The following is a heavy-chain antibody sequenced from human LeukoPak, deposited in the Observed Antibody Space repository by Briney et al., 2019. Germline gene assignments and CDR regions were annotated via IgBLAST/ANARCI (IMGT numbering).Heavy chain of an antibody. J-gene: IGHJ4*02. CDR1: RLTFMNYG. CDR2: IWYDGSNT. V-gene: IGHV3-33*01. CDR3: GRDLSDYDSSGYYYYFDY. D-gene: IGHD3-22*01. Sequence: GGSLRLSCAASRLTFMNYGMQWGRQAPGKGLEWVTFIWYDGSNTLYADSVKGRFTVSRDNSKNTVDLQINILRVEDTAVYYCGRDLSDYDSSGYYYYFDYWGQGTLVTVSS.